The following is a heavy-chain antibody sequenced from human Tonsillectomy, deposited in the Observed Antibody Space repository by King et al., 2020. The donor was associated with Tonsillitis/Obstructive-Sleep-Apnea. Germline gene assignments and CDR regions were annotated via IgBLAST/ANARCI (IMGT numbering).Heavy chain of an antibody. Sequence: VQLVESGAEVKKPGESLKISCKGSGYSFTNYWIGWVRQMPGKGLEWMGIIYPGDSDTRYSPSFQGQVTISADKSISTAYLQWSSLKASDTAMYYCAGAYCDCWSNYVKAFDIWGQGTMVTVSS. CDR3: AGAYCDCWSNYVKAFDI. V-gene: IGHV5-51*01. CDR2: IYPGDSDT. D-gene: IGHD3-3*01. J-gene: IGHJ3*02. CDR1: GYSFTNYW.